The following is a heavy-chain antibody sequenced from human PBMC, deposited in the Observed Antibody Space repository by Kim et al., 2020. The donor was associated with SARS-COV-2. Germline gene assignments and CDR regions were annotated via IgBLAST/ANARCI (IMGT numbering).Heavy chain of an antibody. V-gene: IGHV1-18*01. J-gene: IGHJ4*02. Sequence: ASVRVSCKASGYTFPNYGLSWVRQAPGQGLEWMAWISSYNGNTHYEQNFQGRLTMTTDTSTSTAYMDLRSLTSDDTAVYYCARCSSTSCYHFDYWGQGTLVTVSS. CDR1: GYTFPNYG. CDR2: ISSYNGNT. D-gene: IGHD2-2*01. CDR3: ARCSSTSCYHFDY.